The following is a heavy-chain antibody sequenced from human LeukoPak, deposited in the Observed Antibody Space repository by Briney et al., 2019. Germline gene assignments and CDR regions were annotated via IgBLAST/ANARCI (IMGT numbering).Heavy chain of an antibody. CDR1: GGSISSSSYY. D-gene: IGHD6-19*01. V-gene: IGHV4-39*07. J-gene: IGHJ6*03. CDR3: ARVDSSGWYARYPYYYYYMDV. Sequence: SDTLSLTCTVSGGSISSSSYYWGWIPQPPGKGLEWIGSIYYSGSPYYNPSLKSRVTISVDTSKNQFSLKLSSVTAADTAVYYCARVDSSGWYARYPYYYYYMDVWGKGTTVTVSS. CDR2: IYYSGSP.